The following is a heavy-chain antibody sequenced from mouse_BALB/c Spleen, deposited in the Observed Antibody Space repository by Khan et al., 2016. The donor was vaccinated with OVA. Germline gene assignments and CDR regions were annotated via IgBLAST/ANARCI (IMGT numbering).Heavy chain of an antibody. Sequence: VQLQESGPDLVKPSQSLSLTCTVTGYSITSGYSWHWIRQFPGNKLEWMGYIYHSGSINYNPSLKSRFSITLDTSKNLFFLQLNSVTTEDTATYYCARDGNYMDYWGQGTSVTVSS. J-gene: IGHJ4*01. CDR1: GYSITSGYS. D-gene: IGHD2-1*01. V-gene: IGHV3-1*02. CDR3: ARDGNYMDY. CDR2: IYHSGSI.